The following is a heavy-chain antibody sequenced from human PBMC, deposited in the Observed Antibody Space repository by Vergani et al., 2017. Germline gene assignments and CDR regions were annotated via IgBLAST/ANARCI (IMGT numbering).Heavy chain of an antibody. CDR2: IYYSGST. CDR1: GDSISSSSYY. Sequence: QVQLQESGPGLVKPPGTLSLTCAVSGDSISSSSYYWGWIRQPPGKGLEWIGSIYYSGSTYYNPSLKSRVTISVDTSKNQFSLKLSSVTAADTAVYYCARSQGDYWYFDLWGPGSLVTVSS. D-gene: IGHD2-21*01. V-gene: IGHV4-39*01. CDR3: ARSQGDYWYFDL. J-gene: IGHJ2*01.